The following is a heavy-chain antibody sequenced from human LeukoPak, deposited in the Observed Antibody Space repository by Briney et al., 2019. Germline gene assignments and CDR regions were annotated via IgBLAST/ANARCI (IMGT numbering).Heavy chain of an antibody. CDR2: IIPIFGTA. Sequence: SVKVSCKASGGTFSSYAISWVRQAPGQGLEWMGGIIPIFGTANYAQKFQGRVTITADESTSTAYMELSRLRSDDTAVYYCARGGAVAGTTTNWFDPWGQGTLVTVSS. J-gene: IGHJ5*02. V-gene: IGHV1-69*13. CDR1: GGTFSSYA. CDR3: ARGGAVAGTTTNWFDP. D-gene: IGHD6-19*01.